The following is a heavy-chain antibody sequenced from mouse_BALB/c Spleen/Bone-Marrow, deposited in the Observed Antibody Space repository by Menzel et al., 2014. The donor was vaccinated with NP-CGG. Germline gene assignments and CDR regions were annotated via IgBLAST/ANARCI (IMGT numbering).Heavy chain of an antibody. V-gene: IGHV14-3*02. D-gene: IGHD4-1*01. J-gene: IGHJ4*01. CDR2: IDPANGNT. Sequence: EVQLQQSGAELVKPGASVKLSCTASGLNIKDTYMHWVKQRPEQGLEWIGRIDPANGNTKYDPKFQGEATITADTSSNTADLQLSSLTSEDTAVYYCARWEYYAMDYWGQGTSVTVSS. CDR1: GLNIKDTY. CDR3: ARWEYYAMDY.